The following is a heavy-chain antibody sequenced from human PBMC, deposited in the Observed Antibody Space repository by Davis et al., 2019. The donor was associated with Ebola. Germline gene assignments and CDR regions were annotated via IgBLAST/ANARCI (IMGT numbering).Heavy chain of an antibody. CDR2: ISGSGGST. D-gene: IGHD3-3*01. Sequence: GESLKISCAASGFTFSSYAMSWVRQAPGKGLEWVSAISGSGGSTYYADSVKGRFTISRDNSKNTLYLQMNSLRAEDTAVYYCAKDQGVGISHWFDPWGQGTLVTVSS. J-gene: IGHJ5*02. CDR3: AKDQGVGISHWFDP. V-gene: IGHV3-23*01. CDR1: GFTFSSYA.